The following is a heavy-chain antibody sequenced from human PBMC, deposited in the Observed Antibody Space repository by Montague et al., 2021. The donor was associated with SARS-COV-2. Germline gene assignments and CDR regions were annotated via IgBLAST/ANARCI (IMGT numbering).Heavy chain of an antibody. V-gene: IGHV4-34*01. J-gene: IGHJ6*02. CDR2: INHSGST. CDR3: ARGVTLTTLNYYYYGMDV. Sequence: SETLSLTCAVSGLSFSGYYWCWMLQPPPKGLVWIGEINHSGSTNXNPSLNSRVTIAVDTSNNQFYLLLSSVTAADTAVYYCARGVTLTTLNYYYYGMDVWGQGTMVTVSS. CDR1: GLSFSGYY. D-gene: IGHD4-11*01.